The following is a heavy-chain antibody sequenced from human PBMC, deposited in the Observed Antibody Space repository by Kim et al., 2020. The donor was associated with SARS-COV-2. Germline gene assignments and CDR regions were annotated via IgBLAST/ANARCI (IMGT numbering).Heavy chain of an antibody. V-gene: IGHV1-2*02. D-gene: IGHD3-10*01. CDR2: NSGGT. CDR3: ARDRGDY. Sequence: NSGGTNDAQTFEGRVTITRDTTINTAYMELSRLRSDDTAVYYCARDRGDYWGQGTLVTVSS. J-gene: IGHJ4*02.